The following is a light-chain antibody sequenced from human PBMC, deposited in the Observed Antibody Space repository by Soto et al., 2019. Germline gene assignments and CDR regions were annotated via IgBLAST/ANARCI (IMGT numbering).Light chain of an antibody. Sequence: DFQMTQSPSSLSASVGDRVTITCRASQDISNDVAWYQQKPGKPPNLLISSSSTLQSGVPSRFSGTGYGTDSTLTIGNLQPDDVATYYCQKYNSFPPTFGGGTKVEI. CDR2: SSS. V-gene: IGKV1-27*01. CDR3: QKYNSFPPT. J-gene: IGKJ4*01. CDR1: QDISND.